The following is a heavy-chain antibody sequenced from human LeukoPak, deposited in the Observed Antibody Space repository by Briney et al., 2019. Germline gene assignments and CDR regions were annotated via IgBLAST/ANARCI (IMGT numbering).Heavy chain of an antibody. V-gene: IGHV3-33*06. CDR2: IWYDGSNK. J-gene: IGHJ5*02. D-gene: IGHD4-11*01. Sequence: GGSLRLSCAASGFTFSSYSMNWVRQAPGKGLEWVAVIWYDGSNKYYADSVKGRFTISRDNSKNTLYLQMNSLRAEDTAVYYCAKDPDYSNYGWFDPWGQGTLVTVSS. CDR1: GFTFSSYS. CDR3: AKDPDYSNYGWFDP.